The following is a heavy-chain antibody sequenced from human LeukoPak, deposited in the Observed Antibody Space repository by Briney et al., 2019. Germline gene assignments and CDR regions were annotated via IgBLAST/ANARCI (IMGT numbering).Heavy chain of an antibody. V-gene: IGHV1-8*03. D-gene: IGHD1-14*01. Sequence: ASVKVSCKASGYTFTSYDINWVRQATGQGLEWMGWMNPNSGNTGYAQKFQGRVTITRNTSISTVYMELSSLRSEDTAVYYCATLIRTSTFDYWGQGTLVTVSS. CDR3: ATLIRTSTFDY. CDR1: GYTFTSYD. CDR2: MNPNSGNT. J-gene: IGHJ4*02.